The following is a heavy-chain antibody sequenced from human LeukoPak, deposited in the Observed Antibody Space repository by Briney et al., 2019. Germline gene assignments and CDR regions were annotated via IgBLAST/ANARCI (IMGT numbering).Heavy chain of an antibody. CDR3: AKDSAFYYIDV. V-gene: IGHV3-30*02. CDR2: IRYNGHNQ. D-gene: IGHD3-10*01. J-gene: IGHJ6*03. Sequence: GGSLRLSCAASGFTFNNYGMHWVRQAPGKGLEWVAFIRYNGHNQYYADSVKGRFTIYRDNSKNPLYLQMNSLKGDDTAVNYCAKDSAFYYIDVWGKGTTVIISS. CDR1: GFTFNNYG.